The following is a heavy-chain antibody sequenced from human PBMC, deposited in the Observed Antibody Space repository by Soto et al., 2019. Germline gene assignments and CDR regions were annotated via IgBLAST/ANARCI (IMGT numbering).Heavy chain of an antibody. D-gene: IGHD5-12*01. CDR2: ISYDGSNK. J-gene: IGHJ4*02. CDR3: AKDISRYSGYDLVY. Sequence: GGSLRLSCAASGFTFSSYGMHWVRQAPGKGLEWVAVISYDGSNKYYADSVKGRFTISRDNSKNTLYLQMNSLRAEDTAVYYCAKDISRYSGYDLVYWGQGTLVTVSS. V-gene: IGHV3-30*18. CDR1: GFTFSSYG.